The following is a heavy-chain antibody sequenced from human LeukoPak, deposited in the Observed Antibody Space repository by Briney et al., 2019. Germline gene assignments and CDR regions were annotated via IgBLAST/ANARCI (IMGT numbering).Heavy chain of an antibody. CDR1: GFTFSSYA. CDR3: AKEAEVGYCSGGSCYWIGDFFDY. D-gene: IGHD2-15*01. J-gene: IGHJ4*02. CDR2: ISGSGGST. Sequence: SGGSLRLSCAASGFTFSSYAMSWVRRAPGKGLEWVSAISGSGGSTYYADSVKGRFTISRDNSKNTLYLQMNSLRAEDTAVYYCAKEAEVGYCSGGSCYWIGDFFDYWGQGTLVTVSS. V-gene: IGHV3-23*01.